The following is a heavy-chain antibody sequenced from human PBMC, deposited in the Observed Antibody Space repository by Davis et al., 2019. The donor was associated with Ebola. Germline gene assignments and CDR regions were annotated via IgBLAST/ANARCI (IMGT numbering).Heavy chain of an antibody. CDR2: IDPSDSYT. V-gene: IGHV5-10-1*01. J-gene: IGHJ5*02. D-gene: IGHD3-10*01. CDR3: ARHYYGSGSYYWFDP. Sequence: KVSCKGSGYSFTNYWLGWVRQMPGKGLEWMGRIDPSDSYTNYSPSFQGHVTISADKSISTAYLQWSSLKASDTALYYCARHYYGSGSYYWFDPWGQGTLVTVSS. CDR1: GYSFTNYW.